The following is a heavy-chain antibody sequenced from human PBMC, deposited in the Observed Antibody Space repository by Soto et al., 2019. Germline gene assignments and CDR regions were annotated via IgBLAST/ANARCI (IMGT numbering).Heavy chain of an antibody. Sequence: SETLSLTCAVYGGSFRGYFWSWIRQPPGKGLEWIGDINHSGITSYSPSLGSRVTTSVDTPKNQFSLRLRSVTAADTAIYYCARRFCSDSYCSYFDYWGRGTLVTVSS. D-gene: IGHD2-15*01. CDR3: ARRFCSDSYCSYFDY. CDR1: GGSFRGYF. V-gene: IGHV4-34*10. CDR2: INHSGIT. J-gene: IGHJ4*02.